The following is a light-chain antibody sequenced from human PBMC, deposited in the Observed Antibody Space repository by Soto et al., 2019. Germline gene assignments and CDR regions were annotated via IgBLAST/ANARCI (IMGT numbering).Light chain of an antibody. Sequence: EIFLTQSPGTLSLSLWEIATLSCRASQSVSSSYLAWYQQKPGQAPRLLIYGASSRATGIPDRFSGSGSGTDFTLTISRLEPEDFAVYYCQQYGSSPLTFGGGTKVDIK. CDR3: QQYGSSPLT. J-gene: IGKJ4*01. CDR2: GAS. V-gene: IGKV3-20*01. CDR1: QSVSSSY.